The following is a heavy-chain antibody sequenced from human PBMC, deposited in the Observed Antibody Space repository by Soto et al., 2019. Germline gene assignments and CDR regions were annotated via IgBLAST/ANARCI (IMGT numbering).Heavy chain of an antibody. J-gene: IGHJ6*02. D-gene: IGHD4-4*01. CDR2: IIPIFNTA. CDR3: ARVRPTDYMGNNNNGMDV. CDR1: GGTLSNYA. Sequence: QVQLVQSAAEVKKPGSSVKVSCKASGGTLSNYAFTWVRQAPGQGLEWMGGIIPIFNTANYAQKFQGRVTLPAHEATRTAYMEVNSLRSEDTAVYDCARVRPTDYMGNNNNGMDVWGQGTTGTVSS. V-gene: IGHV1-69*01.